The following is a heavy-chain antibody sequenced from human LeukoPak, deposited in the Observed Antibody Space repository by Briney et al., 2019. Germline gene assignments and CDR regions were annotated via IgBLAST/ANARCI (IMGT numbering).Heavy chain of an antibody. Sequence: PSGTLSLTCTVSGGSISSYYGSWIRQPAGKGLEWIGRIYTSGSTNYNPSLKSRVTISVDTSKNQFSLKLSSVTAADTAVYYCARDRGDYYYYYMDVWGKGTTVTISS. D-gene: IGHD6-25*01. CDR1: GGSISSYY. V-gene: IGHV4-4*07. CDR3: ARDRGDYYYYYMDV. CDR2: IYTSGST. J-gene: IGHJ6*03.